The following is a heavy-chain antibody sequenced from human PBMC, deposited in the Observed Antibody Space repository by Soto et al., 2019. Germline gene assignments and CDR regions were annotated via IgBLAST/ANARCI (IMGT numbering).Heavy chain of an antibody. CDR2: IWYDGSNK. CDR3: ARAPMVRGFYFDY. J-gene: IGHJ4*02. D-gene: IGHD3-10*01. V-gene: IGHV3-33*01. CDR1: GFTFSSYG. Sequence: GGSLRLSCAASGFTFSSYGMHWVRQAPGKGLEWVAVIWYDGSNKYYADSVKGRFTISRDNSKNTLYLQMNSLRAEDTAVYYCARAPMVRGFYFDYWGQGTLVTVSS.